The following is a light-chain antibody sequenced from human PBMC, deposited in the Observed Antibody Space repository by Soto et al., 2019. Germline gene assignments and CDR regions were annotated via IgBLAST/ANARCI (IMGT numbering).Light chain of an antibody. J-gene: IGKJ5*01. CDR3: QHYSGSPIT. V-gene: IGKV3-20*01. Sequence: EIVLTQSPGTLSLSPGEKATVSCRASQSFSVSFLAWYQQKPGQAPRLLMYGTHTWATGIPDRFSGSGSGKDFTLTISRLEHEDFAVYYCQHYSGSPITFGQGTRLEIK. CDR1: QSFSVSF. CDR2: GTH.